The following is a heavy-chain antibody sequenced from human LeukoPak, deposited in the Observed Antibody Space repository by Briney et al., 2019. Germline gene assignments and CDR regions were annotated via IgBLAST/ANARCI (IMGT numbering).Heavy chain of an antibody. Sequence: GGSLRLSCAASGLSIGDNSMHWVRQAPGKGLEWVSLISWDESTTYYSDSVKGRFTVSRDSSKNSLHLQMNSLRTEDTALYYCARGPNRWWVVSRNWGMDVWGQGTTVTVPS. CDR2: ISWDESTT. D-gene: IGHD2-15*01. CDR1: GLSIGDNS. CDR3: ARGPNRWWVVSRNWGMDV. V-gene: IGHV3-43*01. J-gene: IGHJ6*02.